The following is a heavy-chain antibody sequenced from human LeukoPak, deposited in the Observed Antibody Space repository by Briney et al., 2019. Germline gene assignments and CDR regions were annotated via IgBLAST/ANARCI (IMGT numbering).Heavy chain of an antibody. V-gene: IGHV4-39*07. CDR2: IYYSGST. Sequence: SETLSLTCTVSGGSISSYYWGWIRQPPGKGLEWIGSIYYSGSTYYNPSLKSRVTISVDTSKNQFSLKLSSVTAADTAVYYCARDYYDSSGYQGGFDYWGQGTLVTVSS. CDR1: GGSISSYY. CDR3: ARDYYDSSGYQGGFDY. D-gene: IGHD3-22*01. J-gene: IGHJ4*02.